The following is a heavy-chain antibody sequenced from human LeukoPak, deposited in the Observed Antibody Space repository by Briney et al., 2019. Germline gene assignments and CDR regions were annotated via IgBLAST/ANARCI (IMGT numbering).Heavy chain of an antibody. J-gene: IGHJ4*02. CDR1: GFTLSSYG. CDR3: ARDSGEMATTYVFDS. CDR2: ISYDGSNK. V-gene: IGHV3-30-3*01. D-gene: IGHD5-24*01. Sequence: PGGSLRLSCAASGFTLSSYGMHGGRQAPGKGLERVAVISYDGSNKYYADSVKGRFTISRDNSKNTLYLQMNSLRAEDTAVYYCARDSGEMATTYVFDSWGQGTLVTVSS.